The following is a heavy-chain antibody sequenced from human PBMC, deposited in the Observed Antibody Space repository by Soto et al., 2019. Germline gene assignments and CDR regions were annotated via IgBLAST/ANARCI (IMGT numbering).Heavy chain of an antibody. V-gene: IGHV1-58*01. D-gene: IGHD2-15*01. Sequence: LVKVSCKASGFTFTSSAVQWVRQARGQRLEWIGWIVVGSGNTNYAQKFQERVTITRDMSTSTAYMELSSLRSEDTAVYYCAAGYCSGGSCYNDYWGQGTLVTVSS. CDR3: AAGYCSGGSCYNDY. J-gene: IGHJ4*02. CDR2: IVVGSGNT. CDR1: GFTFTSSA.